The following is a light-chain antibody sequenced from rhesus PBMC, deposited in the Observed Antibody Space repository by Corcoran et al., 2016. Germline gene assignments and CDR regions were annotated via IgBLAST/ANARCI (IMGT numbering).Light chain of an antibody. CDR3: QQFNSVPWT. J-gene: IGKJ1*01. V-gene: IGKV1-21*01. Sequence: DIQMTQSPSSLSASVGDRVTITCRASQGIINWLAWYQQKPGKAPKVLIYKASRLQSGVPSRVTGSGPGTDFTLPISSLQPEDFGIYFFQQFNSVPWTFSPGTKVEIK. CDR2: KAS. CDR1: QGIINW.